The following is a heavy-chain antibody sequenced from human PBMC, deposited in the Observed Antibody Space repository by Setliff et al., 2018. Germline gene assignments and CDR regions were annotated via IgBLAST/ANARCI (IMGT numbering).Heavy chain of an antibody. D-gene: IGHD2-2*01. V-gene: IGHV3-23*01. J-gene: IGHJ6*04. CDR2: VSDSGSGS. Sequence: PSETLSLTCTVSGASISSSRDYWGWIRQPPGKGLEWISTVSDSGSGSYYTDSVKGRFTISRDNSRNTVYLQMNTLGAEDTALYYCARRGPGIGLDVWGKGTTVTVSS. CDR3: ARRGPGIGLDV. CDR1: GASISSSRDY.